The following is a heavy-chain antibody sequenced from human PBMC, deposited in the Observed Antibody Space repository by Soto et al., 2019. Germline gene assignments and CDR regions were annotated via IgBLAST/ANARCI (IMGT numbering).Heavy chain of an antibody. CDR1: GFSFKSYA. Sequence: EVQLVESGGGLVQPGGSLRLSCTASGFSFKSYAMNWVRQAPGKGLEWVSFISGGSSTIYYADSVKGRFTISRDNAQRSVHLQMNSLEAEDTAVYFCARDTSRPHDYTWNEYDDAFDLWGQGTMVAVSS. V-gene: IGHV3-48*01. CDR3: ARDTSRPHDYTWNEYDDAFDL. D-gene: IGHD1-20*01. J-gene: IGHJ3*01. CDR2: ISGGSSTI.